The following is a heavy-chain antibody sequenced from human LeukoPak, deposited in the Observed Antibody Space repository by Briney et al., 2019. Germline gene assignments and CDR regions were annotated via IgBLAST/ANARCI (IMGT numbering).Heavy chain of an antibody. CDR2: ISAYNGNT. CDR1: GYTFTSYG. CDR3: ARGEGYSSSNPFAY. Sequence: GASVKVSCKASGYTFTSYGISWVRQAPGQGLEWMGWISAYNGNTNYAQKLQGRVTMTRDTSTSTVYMELSSLRSEDTAVYYCARGEGYSSSNPFAYWGQGTLVTVSS. D-gene: IGHD6-13*01. V-gene: IGHV1-18*01. J-gene: IGHJ4*02.